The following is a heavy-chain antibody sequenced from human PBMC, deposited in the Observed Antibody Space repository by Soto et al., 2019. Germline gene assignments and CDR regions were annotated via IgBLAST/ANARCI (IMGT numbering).Heavy chain of an antibody. CDR1: GFTFTNAW. CDR2: IKSKTDAGTT. V-gene: IGHV3-15*07. CDR3: TSDDYGDYPGRLGGCKDY. D-gene: IGHD4-17*01. Sequence: EVQLVESGGGLVKPGGSLRLSCVASGFTFTNAWMNWVRQAPGKGLEWVGRIKSKTDAGTTDYAAPVKGRFTITRDDSKNTLYLQMHSLKTEDTAVYYCTSDDYGDYPGRLGGCKDYWGQGTLVTVSS. J-gene: IGHJ4*02.